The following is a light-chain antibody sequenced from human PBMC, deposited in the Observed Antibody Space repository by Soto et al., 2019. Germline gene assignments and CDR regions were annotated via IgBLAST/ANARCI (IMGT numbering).Light chain of an antibody. V-gene: IGLV2-14*01. CDR1: SSDVGGYNY. Sequence: QSVLTQPASVSGSPGQSITISCTGTSSDVGGYNYVSWYQQHPGKAPKLMIYEVSNRPSGVSNRFSGSQSGNTASLTISGLQAEDEADYYWSTYTSSSFPWVFGGGTKLTVL. CDR2: EVS. CDR3: STYTSSSFPWV. J-gene: IGLJ3*02.